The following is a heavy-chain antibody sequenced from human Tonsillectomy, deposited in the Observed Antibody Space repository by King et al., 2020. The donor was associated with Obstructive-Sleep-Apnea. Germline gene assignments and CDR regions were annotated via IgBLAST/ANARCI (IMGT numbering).Heavy chain of an antibody. Sequence: QLQESGPGLVKPSETLSLTCTVSGGSISSYYWSWIRQPPGKGLEWIGYTYYSGSSNYNPSLKSRVTISVDTSKNQFSLMLSSMTAADTAVYYCARSPYGSGIIDWFDPWGQGTLVTVSS. J-gene: IGHJ5*02. CDR2: TYYSGSS. V-gene: IGHV4-59*01. CDR3: ARSPYGSGIIDWFDP. CDR1: GGSISSYY. D-gene: IGHD3-10*01.